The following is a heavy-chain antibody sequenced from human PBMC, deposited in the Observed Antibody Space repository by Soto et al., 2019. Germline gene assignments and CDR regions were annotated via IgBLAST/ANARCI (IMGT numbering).Heavy chain of an antibody. D-gene: IGHD6-13*01. CDR1: DGSIRSRGYY. J-gene: IGHJ5*02. CDR2: IYYSGST. V-gene: IGHV4-31*02. Sequence: SQPKSVTWTVSDGSIRSRGYYRIWIKKHPGKGLEWIGYIYYSGSTYYNPSLKSRVTISVDTSKNQFSLKLSSVTAADTAVYYCARAVNGIAAAGIRACWFDPCGQGTLVTVYS. CDR3: ARAVNGIAAAGIRACWFDP.